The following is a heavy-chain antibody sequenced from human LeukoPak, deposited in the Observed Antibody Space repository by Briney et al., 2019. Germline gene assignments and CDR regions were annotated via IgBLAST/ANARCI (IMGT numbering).Heavy chain of an antibody. Sequence: GGSLRLSCAASGFTFDDYAMSWVRQAPGKGLEWVSSINWNGDTTHYADSVKGRFTISRDNAKNSLYLQMNSLRAEDTAVYYCARGHSSSWYYFDYWGQGTLVTVSS. J-gene: IGHJ4*02. D-gene: IGHD6-13*01. CDR1: GFTFDDYA. CDR3: ARGHSSSWYYFDY. CDR2: INWNGDTT. V-gene: IGHV3-20*04.